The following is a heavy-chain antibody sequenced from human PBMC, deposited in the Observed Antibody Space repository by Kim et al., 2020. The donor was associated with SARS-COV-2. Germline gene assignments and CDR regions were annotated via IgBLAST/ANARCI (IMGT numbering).Heavy chain of an antibody. CDR1: GDSVSSNSAA. D-gene: IGHD2-15*01. J-gene: IGHJ6*02. CDR2: TYYRSKWYN. V-gene: IGHV6-1*01. Sequence: SQTLSLTCAISGDSVSSNSAAWNWIRQSPSRGLEWLGRTYYRSKWYNDYAVSVKSRITINPDTSKNQFSLQLNSVTPEDTAVYYCARVGRYCSGGSCYSYYYYGMDVWGQGTTVTVSS. CDR3: ARVGRYCSGGSCYSYYYYGMDV.